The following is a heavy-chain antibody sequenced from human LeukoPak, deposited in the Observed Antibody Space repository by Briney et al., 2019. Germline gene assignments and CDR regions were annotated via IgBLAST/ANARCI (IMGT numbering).Heavy chain of an antibody. CDR2: IYSDGSTT. CDR1: GFTISRDS. CDR3: VPGGGFAY. Sequence: GGSLRLSCAASGFTISRDSMHWVRHAPGKGLVWVSRIYSDGSTTHYADSVKGRFTISRDDAKNTVHLQMNSLRADNTAVYYCVPGGGFAYWGQGSLVTVSA. V-gene: IGHV3-74*01. D-gene: IGHD4-23*01. J-gene: IGHJ4*02.